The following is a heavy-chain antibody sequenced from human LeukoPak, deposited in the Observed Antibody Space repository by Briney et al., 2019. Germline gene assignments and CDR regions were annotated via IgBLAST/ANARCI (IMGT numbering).Heavy chain of an antibody. CDR1: GYSFTSYW. V-gene: IGHV5-51*01. D-gene: IGHD3-22*01. CDR2: IYPGDSDT. Sequence: GESLKISCKGSGYSFTSYWIGWVRQMPGKGLEWMGIIYPGDSDTRYSPSFQGQVTISADKSISTAYLQWSSLKASDTAMYYCARLLTVTYYYDSSGPFYGMDVWGQGTTVTVSS. J-gene: IGHJ6*02. CDR3: ARLLTVTYYYDSSGPFYGMDV.